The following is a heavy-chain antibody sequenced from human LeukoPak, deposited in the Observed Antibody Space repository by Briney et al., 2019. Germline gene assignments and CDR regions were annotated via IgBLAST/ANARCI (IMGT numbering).Heavy chain of an antibody. CDR2: INPNSGGT. CDR3: ARDHFGYCSSTSCSSNFDY. CDR1: GYTFTGYY. D-gene: IGHD2-2*01. V-gene: IGHV1-2*02. Sequence: ASVKVSCKASGYTFTGYYMHWVRQAPGQGLEWMGWINPNSGGTNYAQKFQGRVTMTRDTSISTAYMELSRLRSDDTAVYYCARDHFGYCSSTSCSSNFDYWGQGTLATVSS. J-gene: IGHJ4*02.